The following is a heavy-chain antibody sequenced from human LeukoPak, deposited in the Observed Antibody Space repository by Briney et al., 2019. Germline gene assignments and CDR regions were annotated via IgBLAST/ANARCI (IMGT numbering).Heavy chain of an antibody. Sequence: GGSLRLPCAASGFTFSSYSMNWVRQAPGKGLEWVSYISSSSSTIYYADSVKGRFTISRDNAKNSLYLQMNSLRAEDTAVYYCARRGGRAEYYYYYMDVWGKGTTVTISS. J-gene: IGHJ6*03. D-gene: IGHD3-10*01. CDR2: ISSSSSTI. V-gene: IGHV3-48*04. CDR3: ARRGGRAEYYYYYMDV. CDR1: GFTFSSYS.